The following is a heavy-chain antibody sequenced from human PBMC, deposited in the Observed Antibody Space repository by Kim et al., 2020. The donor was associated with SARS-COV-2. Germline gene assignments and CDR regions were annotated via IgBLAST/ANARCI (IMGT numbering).Heavy chain of an antibody. Sequence: GNGHTIYSQKFQGRVTVTTDTSASTAYMELSFLRSEDSAVYYCLGGFYFDYWGQGTLVTVSS. CDR2: GNGHT. J-gene: IGHJ4*02. D-gene: IGHD3-16*01. CDR3: LGGFYFDY. V-gene: IGHV1-3*01.